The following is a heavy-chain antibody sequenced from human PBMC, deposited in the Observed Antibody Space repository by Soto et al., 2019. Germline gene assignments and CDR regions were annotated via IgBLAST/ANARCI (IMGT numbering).Heavy chain of an antibody. J-gene: IGHJ4*02. CDR3: AKDQSPYSSSWYFDY. CDR2: TGISGRTT. V-gene: IGHV3-23*01. D-gene: IGHD6-13*01. Sequence: PGGSLRLSCAASGFRLTTYAMSWVRQAPGKGLEWVSTTGISGRTTYYADSVKGRFTISRDNSKNTLYLQMNSLRAEDTAVYYCAKDQSPYSSSWYFDYWGQGTLVTVSS. CDR1: GFRLTTYA.